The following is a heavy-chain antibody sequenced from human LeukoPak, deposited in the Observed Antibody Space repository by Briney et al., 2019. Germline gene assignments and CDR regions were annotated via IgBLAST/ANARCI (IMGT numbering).Heavy chain of an antibody. CDR2: IHYSGTT. D-gene: IGHD5-12*01. J-gene: IGHJ3*02. V-gene: IGHV4-59*08. CDR3: ARHGGESLVATILHAFDI. CDR1: GGSVRSYS. Sequence: SETLSLTCSVSGGSVRSYSWSWIRQPPGKGLEWIGYIHYSGTTNYKPSLKSRVIISVETTKNQFSLKLSSVTAADTVVYYCARHGGESLVATILHAFDIWGQGTMVTVSS.